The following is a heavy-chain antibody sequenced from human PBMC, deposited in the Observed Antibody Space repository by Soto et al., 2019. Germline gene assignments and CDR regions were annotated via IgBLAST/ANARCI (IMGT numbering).Heavy chain of an antibody. CDR2: MNPNSGNT. V-gene: IGHV1-8*01. J-gene: IGHJ6*02. D-gene: IGHD3-10*01. Sequence: GASVKVSCKASGYTFTSYDINWVRQATGQGLEWMGWMNPNSGNTGYAQKFQGRVTMTRNTSISTAYMELSSLRSEDTAVYYCARARYMVRGVSINYYYYCLDVRGQGTTVTVSS. CDR1: GYTFTSYD. CDR3: ARARYMVRGVSINYYYYCLDV.